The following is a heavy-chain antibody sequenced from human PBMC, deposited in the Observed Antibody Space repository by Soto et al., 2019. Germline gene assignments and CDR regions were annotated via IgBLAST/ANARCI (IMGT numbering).Heavy chain of an antibody. J-gene: IGHJ3*02. V-gene: IGHV3-7*01. CDR3: ARVGPMTTVTEGAFDI. CDR2: IKQDGSEK. Sequence: GGSLRLSCAASGFTFSSYWMSWVRQAPGKGLEWVANIKQDGSEKYYVDSVKGRFTISRDNAKNSLYLQMNSLRAEDTAVYYCARVGPMTTVTEGAFDIWGQGTMVTVSS. D-gene: IGHD4-17*01. CDR1: GFTFSSYW.